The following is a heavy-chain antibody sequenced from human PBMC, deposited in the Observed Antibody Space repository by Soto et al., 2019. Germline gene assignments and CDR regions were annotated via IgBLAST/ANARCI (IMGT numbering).Heavy chain of an antibody. CDR1: GFTLSKYL. CDR3: ARDRPGRGLIPATIRAFDV. D-gene: IGHD2-2*01. Sequence: GGSLRLSCAASGFTLSKYLMSWVRQAPGKGLEWVANIKQDGSEKYYVDSVKGRFTISRDNAEGSLYLQMNSLRAEGTAVYYCARDRPGRGLIPATIRAFDVWGQGTLVTVSS. CDR2: IKQDGSEK. V-gene: IGHV3-7*01. J-gene: IGHJ3*01.